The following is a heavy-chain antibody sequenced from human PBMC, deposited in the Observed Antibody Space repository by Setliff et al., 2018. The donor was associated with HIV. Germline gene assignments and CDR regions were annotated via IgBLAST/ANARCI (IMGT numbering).Heavy chain of an antibody. Sequence: ASVKVSCKASGYTFTSYGISWVRQAPGQGLEWMGWISGYNGNTKYVQKYQGRVTMTTDTSTSKVYMELRTLRSDDTAVYYCARGGQNALRYFDWLPEGEYFHHWGQGTLVTV. D-gene: IGHD3-9*01. J-gene: IGHJ1*01. V-gene: IGHV1-18*01. CDR1: GYTFTSYG. CDR3: ARGGQNALRYFDWLPEGEYFHH. CDR2: ISGYNGNT.